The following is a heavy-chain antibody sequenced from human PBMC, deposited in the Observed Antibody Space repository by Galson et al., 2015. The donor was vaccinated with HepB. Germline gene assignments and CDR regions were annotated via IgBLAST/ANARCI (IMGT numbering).Heavy chain of an antibody. CDR1: RFTFSSAW. V-gene: IGHV3-15*01. CDR3: ATGKTHSTMVRGVITQYYYGMDV. J-gene: IGHJ6*02. Sequence: SLRLSCAASRFTFSSAWMTWVRQAPGKGLEWVGRIKSNIEGGTIDYAAPVKGRFTISRDDSENTLFLQMNSLKTEDTADYYCATGKTHSTMVRGVITQYYYGMDVWGQGTTVTVSS. CDR2: IKSNIEGGTI. D-gene: IGHD3-10*01.